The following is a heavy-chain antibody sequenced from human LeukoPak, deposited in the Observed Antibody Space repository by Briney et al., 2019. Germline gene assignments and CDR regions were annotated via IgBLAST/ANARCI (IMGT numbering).Heavy chain of an antibody. J-gene: IGHJ4*02. CDR2: ISSSSSYI. CDR1: GFTFSSYS. CDR3: VRHRGIGSGLDY. V-gene: IGHV3-21*01. Sequence: PGGSLRLSCAASGFTFSSYSMNWVRQAPGKGLEWVSSISSSSSYIYYADSVKGRFTISRDNAKNSLYLQMNSLRAEDTAVYYCVRHRGIGSGLDYWGQGTLVTVSS. D-gene: IGHD6-19*01.